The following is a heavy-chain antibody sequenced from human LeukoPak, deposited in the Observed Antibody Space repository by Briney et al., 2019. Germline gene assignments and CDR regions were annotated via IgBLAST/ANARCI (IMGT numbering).Heavy chain of an antibody. Sequence: PSETLSLTCTVSGGSISSSYCSWIRQPPGKGLEWIGYIYHSESTNYNPSLKSRVTMSVDTSKSQFSLKLTSVTAADTALYYCARGANRLDSWGRGTLVTVSS. CDR2: IYHSEST. J-gene: IGHJ4*02. D-gene: IGHD1-14*01. CDR1: GGSISSSY. CDR3: ARGANRLDS. V-gene: IGHV4-59*12.